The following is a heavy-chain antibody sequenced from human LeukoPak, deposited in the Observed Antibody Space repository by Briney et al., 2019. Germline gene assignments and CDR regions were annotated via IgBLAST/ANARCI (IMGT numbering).Heavy chain of an antibody. V-gene: IGHV3-53*01. CDR2: FYNAGRP. D-gene: IGHD4-17*01. CDR1: GFTVSDNY. Sequence: PGGSLRLSCAASGFTVSDNYMSWVRQVPGKGLGWVSVFYNAGRPFYADSVKGRFTISRDTSKNTLYLQMNNLRAEDTAVYYCATHYGDYSLEYWGQGTLVTVSS. J-gene: IGHJ4*02. CDR3: ATHYGDYSLEY.